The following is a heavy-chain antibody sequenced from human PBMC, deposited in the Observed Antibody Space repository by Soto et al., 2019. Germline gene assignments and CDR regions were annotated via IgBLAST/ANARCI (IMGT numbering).Heavy chain of an antibody. CDR3: AGDPDSHYNDSHASSYP. CDR2: IIPIIGII. V-gene: IGHV1-69*08. Sequence: QVQLVQSGAEVKKPGSSVKVSCKASGGTFSTYTITWVRQAPGQGLEWMGRIIPIIGIINYAQKFQGRVTISADKFTGTAYMELTGLRSDATAVYYCAGDPDSHYNDSHASSYPWGQETLVTVSS. J-gene: IGHJ5*02. D-gene: IGHD4-4*01. CDR1: GGTFSTYT.